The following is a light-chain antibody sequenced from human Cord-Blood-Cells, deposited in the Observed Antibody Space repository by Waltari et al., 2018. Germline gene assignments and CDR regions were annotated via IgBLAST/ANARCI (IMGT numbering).Light chain of an antibody. J-gene: IGLJ1*01. V-gene: IGLV2-23*01. Sequence: QSALTQTASVSASPGQSITIPCTGTSSAVGSYNLVSCYQQHPGKAPKLMIYEGSKRPSGVSNRFSGSKSGNTASLTISGRQAEDEADYYCCSYAGSSTYVFGTGTKVTVL. CDR1: SSAVGSYNL. CDR2: EGS. CDR3: CSYAGSSTYV.